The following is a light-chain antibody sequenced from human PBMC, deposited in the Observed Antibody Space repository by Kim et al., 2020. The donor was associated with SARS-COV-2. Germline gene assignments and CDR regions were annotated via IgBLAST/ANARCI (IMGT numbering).Light chain of an antibody. V-gene: IGKV3-11*01. CDR1: QGVGKY. CDR3: QHHTSWPLS. CDR2: AES. Sequence: LAQGERDTLSCRASQGVGKYIDWHQQKPGQAPRLLIYAESSRATGIPARFSGSGSGTDFTLTISSLEPEDFAVYYCQHHTSWPLSFGGGTKVDIK. J-gene: IGKJ4*01.